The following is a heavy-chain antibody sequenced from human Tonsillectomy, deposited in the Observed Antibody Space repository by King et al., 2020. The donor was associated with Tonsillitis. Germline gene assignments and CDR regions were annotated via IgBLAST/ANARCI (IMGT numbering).Heavy chain of an antibody. V-gene: IGHV3-21*01. CDR1: GFSFSNYD. Sequence: VQLVESGGGLVKPGGSLRLSCATSGFSFSNYDINWVRQAPGKGLEWVSSISSTSRYIQYADSVKGRFTVSRDNAKSSVYLQMNSLRVEDTAVYYCAKDKGAGKYDTSRGAFDIWGQGTMVTVSS. D-gene: IGHD5-24*01. J-gene: IGHJ3*02. CDR3: AKDKGAGKYDTSRGAFDI. CDR2: ISSTSRYI.